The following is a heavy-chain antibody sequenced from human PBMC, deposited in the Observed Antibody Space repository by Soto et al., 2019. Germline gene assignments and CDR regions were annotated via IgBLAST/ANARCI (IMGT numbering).Heavy chain of an antibody. J-gene: IGHJ3*01. CDR2: IMLDGSAS. V-gene: IGHV3-7*01. CDR1: GFAFSSHW. D-gene: IGHD5-12*01. CDR3: ARHQGKDMMASAFDF. Sequence: GGSLRLSCAASGFAFSSHWMSWVRQAPGKGLEWVASIMLDGSASYYVGSVKGRFTISRDNANDSLCLQMNGLRAENTAVYFCARHQGKDMMASAFDFWGQGTKVTVSS.